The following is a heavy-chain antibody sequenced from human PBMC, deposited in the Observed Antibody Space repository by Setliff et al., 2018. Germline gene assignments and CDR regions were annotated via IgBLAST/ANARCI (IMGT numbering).Heavy chain of an antibody. CDR1: GESFSNNY. V-gene: IGHV4-34*01. CDR3: RLAHCSNNCEEALDY. J-gene: IGHJ4*02. Sequence: ETLSLTCSVYGESFSNNYWSWIRKTPGKGLEWIGESNHGGSTSYHPSLKSRLTMSVDTSKNQFSLKLNSVTAADTAVYYFRLAHCSNNCEEALDYWSQGTLVTVSS. CDR2: SNHGGST. D-gene: IGHD2-2*01.